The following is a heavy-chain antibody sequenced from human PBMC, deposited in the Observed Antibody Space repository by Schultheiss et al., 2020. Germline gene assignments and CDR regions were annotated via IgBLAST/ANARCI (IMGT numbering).Heavy chain of an antibody. J-gene: IGHJ4*02. CDR1: GFTFSSYG. CDR2: ISYDGSNK. V-gene: IGHV3-30*03. Sequence: GGSLRLSCAASGFTFSSYGMHWVRQAPGKGLEWVAVISYDGSNKYYADSVKGRFTISRDNSKNTLYLQMNSLRAEDTAVYYCARGPLVYATPFDYWGQGTVVTVSS. CDR3: ARGPLVYATPFDY. D-gene: IGHD2-8*01.